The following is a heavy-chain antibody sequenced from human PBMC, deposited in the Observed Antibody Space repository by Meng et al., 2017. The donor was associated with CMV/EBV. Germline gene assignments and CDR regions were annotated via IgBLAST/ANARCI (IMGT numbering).Heavy chain of an antibody. Sequence: GESLKISCAASGFTFSSYWMHWVRQAPGKGLVWVSRINSDGSSTSYADSVKGRFTISRDNAKNTLYLQMNSLRAEDTAVYYCAKSERGFDYWGQGTLVTVSS. CDR1: GFTFSSYW. CDR2: INSDGSST. V-gene: IGHV3-74*01. CDR3: AKSERGFDY. J-gene: IGHJ4*02.